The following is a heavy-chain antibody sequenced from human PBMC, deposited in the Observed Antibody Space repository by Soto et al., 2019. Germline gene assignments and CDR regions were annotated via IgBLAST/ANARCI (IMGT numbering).Heavy chain of an antibody. D-gene: IGHD5-12*01. CDR3: ARSGYDSSWYFVL. J-gene: IGHJ2*01. CDR2: IYYSGST. CDR1: GGSISSGGYY. Sequence: QVQLQESGPGLVKPSQTLSLTCTVSGGSISSGGYYWSWIRQHPGKGLEWIGYIYYSGSTYYNPSLQSRVTISVNTSKNPFSLKRSSVTAADTPVYYCARSGYDSSWYFVLWGRGTLVTVSS. V-gene: IGHV4-31*03.